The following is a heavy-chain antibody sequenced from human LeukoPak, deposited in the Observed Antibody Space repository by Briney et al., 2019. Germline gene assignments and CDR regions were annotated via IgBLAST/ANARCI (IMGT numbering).Heavy chain of an antibody. CDR2: ISNNGGST. V-gene: IGHV3-64*01. D-gene: IGHD6-13*01. CDR3: ARGDSGSLYYFDY. J-gene: IGHJ4*02. CDR1: GFTFSSYA. Sequence: GGSLRLSCAASGFTFSSYAMHWVRQAPGKGLEYVSAISNNGGSTYYANSVKGRFTISRDNSKNTLYLQMGSLRAEDMAVYYCARGDSGSLYYFDYWGQGTLVTVSS.